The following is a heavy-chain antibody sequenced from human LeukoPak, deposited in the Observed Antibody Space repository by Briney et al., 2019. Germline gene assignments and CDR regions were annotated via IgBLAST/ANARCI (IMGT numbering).Heavy chain of an antibody. CDR3: ARVRIQLWLRDGFDV. V-gene: IGHV4-34*01. CDR1: GGSFSGYY. D-gene: IGHD5-18*01. J-gene: IGHJ3*01. Sequence: SETLSLTCAVYGGSFSGYYWSWIRQPPGQGLEWIGSIYYSGSTYYNPSLKSRVTMSVDTSKNQFSLKLNSVTAADTAVYFCARVRIQLWLRDGFDVWGQGTMVTVSS. CDR2: IYYSGST.